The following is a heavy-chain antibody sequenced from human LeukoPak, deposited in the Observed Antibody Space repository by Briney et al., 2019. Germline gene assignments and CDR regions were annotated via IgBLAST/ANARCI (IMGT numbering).Heavy chain of an antibody. CDR1: GFTFSSHW. V-gene: IGHV3-74*01. D-gene: IGHD6-6*01. CDR2: IDSDGRYI. Sequence: GGSLRLSCVGSGFTFSSHWMHWVRQGPGKGLVWVADIDSDGRYIAYADSVKGRFTISRDNAKKTLYLQMNSLRAEDTAVYYCARDYEQLVNAFDIWGQGTMVTVSS. J-gene: IGHJ3*02. CDR3: ARDYEQLVNAFDI.